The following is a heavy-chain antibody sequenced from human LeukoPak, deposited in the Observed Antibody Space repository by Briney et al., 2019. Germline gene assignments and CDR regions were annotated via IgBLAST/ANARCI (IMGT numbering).Heavy chain of an antibody. CDR1: GFTFSSYS. Sequence: GGSLRLSCAASGFTFSSYSMHWVRQTPGKGLEWVAVIWYDGSKKYYVDSVKGRFTISRDDSKKKIYLQMNSLRAEDTAVYYCAEEGAVRDYYYYMDVWGKGITVTVSS. CDR2: IWYDGSKK. V-gene: IGHV3-33*06. J-gene: IGHJ6*03. D-gene: IGHD4-23*01. CDR3: AEEGAVRDYYYYMDV.